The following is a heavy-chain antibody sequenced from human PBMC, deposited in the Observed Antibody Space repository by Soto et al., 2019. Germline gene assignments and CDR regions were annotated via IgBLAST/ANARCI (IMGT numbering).Heavy chain of an antibody. CDR3: ARGGSSSPYYYYYGMDV. D-gene: IGHD6-6*01. Sequence: QVQLVQSGAEVKKPGSSVKVSCKASGGTFSSYAISWVRQAPGQGLEWMGGIIPIFGTANYAQKFQGRVTITADESTSTAYMELSSLRSEDTAVYYCARGGSSSPYYYYYGMDVWGQGTTVTVPS. CDR1: GGTFSSYA. V-gene: IGHV1-69*01. CDR2: IIPIFGTA. J-gene: IGHJ6*02.